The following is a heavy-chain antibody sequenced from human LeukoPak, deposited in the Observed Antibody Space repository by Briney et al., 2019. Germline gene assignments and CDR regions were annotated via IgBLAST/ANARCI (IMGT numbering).Heavy chain of an antibody. D-gene: IGHD6-13*01. CDR3: ARDEGLAAAGTAGLGY. J-gene: IGHJ4*02. Sequence: SETLSLTCTVSGGSVSSGSYYWSWIRQPPGKGLEWIGNIYYSGSTNYNPSLKSRVTISVDTSKNQFSLKLSSVTAADAAVYYCARDEGLAAAGTAGLGYWGQGTLVTVSS. CDR2: IYYSGST. CDR1: GGSVSSGSYY. V-gene: IGHV4-61*01.